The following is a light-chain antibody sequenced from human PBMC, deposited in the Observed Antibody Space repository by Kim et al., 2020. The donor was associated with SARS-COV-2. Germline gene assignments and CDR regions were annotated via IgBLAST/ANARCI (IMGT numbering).Light chain of an antibody. Sequence: PPGETPTLSCRASQSVYSYLAWYQQKFGQAPRLLIYDASHRATGIPARFSGSGSGTDFTLTISSLEPEDFAVYYCQQRTNRPPLTFGGGTKVDIK. V-gene: IGKV3-11*01. J-gene: IGKJ4*01. CDR3: QQRTNRPPLT. CDR1: QSVYSY. CDR2: DAS.